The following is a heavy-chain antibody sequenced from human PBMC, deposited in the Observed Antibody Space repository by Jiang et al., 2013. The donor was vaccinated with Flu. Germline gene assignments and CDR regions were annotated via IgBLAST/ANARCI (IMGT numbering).Heavy chain of an antibody. CDR3: ARLVITPSRYYYGMDV. Sequence: KPTQTLTLTCTFSGFSLSTSGMCVSWIRQPPGKALEWLARIDWDDDKYYSTSLKTRLTISKDTSKNQVVLTMTNMDPVDTATYYCARLVITPSRYYYGMDVWGKGTTVTVSS. D-gene: IGHD3-22*01. CDR1: GFSLSTSGMC. CDR2: IDWDDDK. V-gene: IGHV2-70*11. J-gene: IGHJ6*04.